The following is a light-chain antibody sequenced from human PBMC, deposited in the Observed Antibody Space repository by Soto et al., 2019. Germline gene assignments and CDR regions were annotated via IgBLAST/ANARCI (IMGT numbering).Light chain of an antibody. J-gene: IGKJ1*01. CDR1: RSIINW. CDR2: KAS. V-gene: IGKV1-5*03. CDR3: QQYSDHWT. Sequence: DFQLTQSPSTLSASVGDRVTITCRASRSIINWLAWYQQKSGKGPKLLIYKASNLQTGVPSRFSGSGYGTEFTLTISSLQPDDVATYYCQQYSDHWTFGQGTKVDIK.